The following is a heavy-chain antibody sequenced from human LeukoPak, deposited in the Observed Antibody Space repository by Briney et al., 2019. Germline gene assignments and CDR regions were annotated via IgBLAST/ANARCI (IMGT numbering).Heavy chain of an antibody. CDR1: GFTFSSYS. Sequence: GGSLRLSCAASGFTFSSYSMNWVRQAPGKGLEWVSSISSSSYIYYADSVKGRFTISRDNAKNSLYLRMNSLRVEDTAVYYCAKETRGYYDYWGQGSLVTVSS. J-gene: IGHJ4*02. CDR2: ISSSSYI. CDR3: AKETRGYYDY. V-gene: IGHV3-21*01.